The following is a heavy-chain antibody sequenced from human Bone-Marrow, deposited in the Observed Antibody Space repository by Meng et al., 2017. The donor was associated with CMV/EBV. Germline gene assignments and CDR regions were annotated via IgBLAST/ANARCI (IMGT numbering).Heavy chain of an antibody. CDR1: GFTFSSYS. CDR3: ARDEYYYYGMDA. V-gene: IGHV3-21*01. CDR2: ISSSSSCI. Sequence: GESLKISCAASGFTFSSYSMNWVRQAPGKGLEWVSSISSSSSCIYYADSVKGRFTISRDNAKNSLYLQMNSLRAEDTAVYYCARDEYYYYGMDAWGQGTTVTVSS. J-gene: IGHJ6*02.